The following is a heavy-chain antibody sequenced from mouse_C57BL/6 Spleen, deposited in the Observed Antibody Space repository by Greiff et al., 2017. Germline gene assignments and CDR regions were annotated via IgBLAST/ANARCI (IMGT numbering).Heavy chain of an antibody. CDR1: GYTFTSYW. Sequence: VQLQQPGAELVKPGASVKLSCKASGYTFTSYWMHWVKQRPGQGLEWIGMIHPNSGSTNYNEKFKSKATLTVDKSSSTAYMQLSSLTSEDSAVYYCAEGGYYPYAMDYWGQGTSVTVSS. J-gene: IGHJ4*01. V-gene: IGHV1-64*01. CDR2: IHPNSGST. CDR3: AEGGYYPYAMDY. D-gene: IGHD2-3*01.